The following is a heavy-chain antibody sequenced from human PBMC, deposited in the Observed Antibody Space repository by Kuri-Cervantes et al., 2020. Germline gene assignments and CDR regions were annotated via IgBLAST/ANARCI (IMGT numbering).Heavy chain of an antibody. Sequence: GESLKISCAASGLTFSVYGMYWVRQAPGKGLEWVAFVRYDGINKYYADSVKGRFTISRDNSRDTLYLDMNNLRSDDTAVYYCAKHSDDTSGFDAFEIWGQGTMVTVSS. CDR1: GLTFSVYG. D-gene: IGHD3-22*01. CDR2: VRYDGINK. CDR3: AKHSDDTSGFDAFEI. J-gene: IGHJ3*02. V-gene: IGHV3-30*02.